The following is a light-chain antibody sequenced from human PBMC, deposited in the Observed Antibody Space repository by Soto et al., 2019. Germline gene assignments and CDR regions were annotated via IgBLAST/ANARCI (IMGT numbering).Light chain of an antibody. CDR3: QQRSNWPST. CDR1: ESVSRY. J-gene: IGKJ4*01. Sequence: EIVLTQSPATLSLSPGNRATLSCRASESVSRYLAWYQQKPGQAPRLLIYDASNRATGIPARFSGSGSGTDFTLTITSLEPEDFAGYYCQQRSNWPSTFGGGTKVEIK. CDR2: DAS. V-gene: IGKV3-11*01.